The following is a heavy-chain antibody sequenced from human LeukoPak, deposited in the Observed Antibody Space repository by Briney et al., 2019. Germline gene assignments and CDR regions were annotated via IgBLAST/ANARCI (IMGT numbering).Heavy chain of an antibody. Sequence: GGSLRLSCAASGFTFNSYGIHWVRQAPGKGLEWVAVISDDGRTTYYADSVKGRFTISRDNSKNTLYLQMNSLRAEDTAVYYCAELGITMIGGVWGKGTTVTISS. D-gene: IGHD3-10*02. CDR3: AELGITMIGGV. J-gene: IGHJ6*04. CDR1: GFTFNSYG. CDR2: ISDDGRTT. V-gene: IGHV3-30*18.